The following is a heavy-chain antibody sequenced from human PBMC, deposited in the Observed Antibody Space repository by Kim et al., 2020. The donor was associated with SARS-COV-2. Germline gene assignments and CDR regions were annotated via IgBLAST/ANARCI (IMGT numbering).Heavy chain of an antibody. CDR2: IKHDGSET. CDR1: GFTPTIHW. V-gene: IGHV3-7*05. Sequence: GGSLRLSCAASGFTPTIHWMNWVRQTPGKGLEWVANIKHDGSETKYVDSVKGRFTISRDSARNSIYLRMNSLRAEDTAVYYCARGSGWLIEHWGQGTLVTVSS. D-gene: IGHD6-19*01. CDR3: ARGSGWLIEH. J-gene: IGHJ1*01.